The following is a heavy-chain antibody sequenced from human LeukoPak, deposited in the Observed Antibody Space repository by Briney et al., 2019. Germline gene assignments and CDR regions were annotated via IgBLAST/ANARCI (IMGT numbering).Heavy chain of an antibody. J-gene: IGHJ4*02. CDR2: ISYDGSNK. CDR1: GFTVGNNY. CDR3: AREEWYYFDY. D-gene: IGHD3-3*01. V-gene: IGHV3-30-3*01. Sequence: GGSLRLSCAASGFTVGNNYMSWVRQAPGKGLEWVAVISYDGSNKYYEDSVKGRFTISRDNSKNTLYLQMNSLRAEDMAVYYCAREEWYYFDYWGQGTLVTVSS.